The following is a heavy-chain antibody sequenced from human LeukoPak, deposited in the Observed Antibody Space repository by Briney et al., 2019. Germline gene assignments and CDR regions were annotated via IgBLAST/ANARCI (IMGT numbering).Heavy chain of an antibody. D-gene: IGHD1-26*01. V-gene: IGHV3-7*01. CDR1: GFTFSSYA. Sequence: PGGSLRLSCAASGFTFSSYAMSWVRQAPGKGLEWVANIKQDGSEKYYVDSVKGRFTISRDNAKNSLYLQMNSLRAEDTAVYYCARGLSGSYDYWGQGTLVTVSS. CDR2: IKQDGSEK. CDR3: ARGLSGSYDY. J-gene: IGHJ4*02.